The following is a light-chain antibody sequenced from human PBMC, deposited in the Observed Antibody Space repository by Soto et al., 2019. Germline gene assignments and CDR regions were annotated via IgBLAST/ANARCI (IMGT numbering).Light chain of an antibody. J-gene: IGKJ4*01. CDR1: QSVSSY. V-gene: IGKV3-11*01. CDR3: QQRTGS. Sequence: EIVLTQSPATLSLSPGERATLSCRASQSVSSYLAWYQQKPGQAPRLLISDASSRATGIPARFNGSGSGTDFTLTISSLEPEDFGVYYCQQRTGSFGGGTTVEI. CDR2: DAS.